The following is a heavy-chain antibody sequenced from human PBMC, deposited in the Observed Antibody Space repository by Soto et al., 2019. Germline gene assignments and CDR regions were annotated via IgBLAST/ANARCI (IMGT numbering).Heavy chain of an antibody. Sequence: SVTLSLTCTVSGDPISGGGYSWSWIRQPPGKGLEWLGYVYHSGSTFYNPSLKSRLTISVDTSKNQFSLKLSSVTAADTAVCYCARSRTTVTPSGFQHWGQGTLVTVSS. CDR2: VYHSGST. V-gene: IGHV4-30-2*02. D-gene: IGHD4-17*01. CDR3: ARSRTTVTPSGFQH. J-gene: IGHJ1*01. CDR1: GDPISGGGYS.